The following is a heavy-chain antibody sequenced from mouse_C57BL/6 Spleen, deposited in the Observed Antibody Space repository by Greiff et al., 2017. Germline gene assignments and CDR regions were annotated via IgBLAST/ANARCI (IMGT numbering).Heavy chain of an antibody. Sequence: EVQLQESGPGMVKPSQSLSLTCTVTGYSITSGYDWHWIRHFPGNKLEWMGYISYSGSTNYNPSLKSRISITHDTSKNHFFLKLNSVTTEDTATYYCARGLFPSYYFDYWGQGTTLTVSS. CDR1: GYSITSGYD. J-gene: IGHJ2*01. CDR2: ISYSGST. CDR3: ARGLFPSYYFDY. V-gene: IGHV3-1*01.